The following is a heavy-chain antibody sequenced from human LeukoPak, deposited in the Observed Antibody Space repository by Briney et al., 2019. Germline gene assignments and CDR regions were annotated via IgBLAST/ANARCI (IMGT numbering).Heavy chain of an antibody. CDR3: AKQGRRGYSYARSYYFDY. V-gene: IGHV3-23*01. CDR1: GFTFSSYA. D-gene: IGHD5-18*01. CDR2: ISNSDGNT. Sequence: GGSLRLSCAASGFTFSSYAMSWVRQAPGKGLQWVSTISNSDGNTYYADSVKGRFTISRDTSKNTLYLQMNSLRVEDTAVYYCAKQGRRGYSYARSYYFDYWGQGTLVTVSS. J-gene: IGHJ4*02.